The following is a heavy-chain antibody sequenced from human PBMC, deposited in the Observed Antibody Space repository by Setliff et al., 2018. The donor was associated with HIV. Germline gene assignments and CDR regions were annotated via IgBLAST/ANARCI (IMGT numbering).Heavy chain of an antibody. D-gene: IGHD3-16*01. CDR3: ARGSKGGFFDY. Sequence: SETLSLTCAVYGGSFSGYYWSWIRQPPGKGLEWIGEINHSGSTNYNPSLKSRVTISVDMSKNQFPLKLSSVTAADTAVYYCARGSKGGFFDYWGQGTLVTVSS. J-gene: IGHJ4*02. CDR2: INHSGST. CDR1: GGSFSGYY. V-gene: IGHV4-34*01.